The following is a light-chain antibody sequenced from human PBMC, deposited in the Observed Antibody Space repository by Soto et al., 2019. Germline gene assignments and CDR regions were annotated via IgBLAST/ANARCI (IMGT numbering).Light chain of an antibody. Sequence: IVMTQSPATLPVSPGERATLSCRTSQSVNSHLAWYQHKPGQAPRLLIYGASSRATGIPTRFSGSGSGTEFTLTIDSLEPEDFAVYYCQQRSNWPSWTFGQGTKVEIK. CDR3: QQRSNWPSWT. CDR1: QSVNSH. J-gene: IGKJ1*01. CDR2: GAS. V-gene: IGKV3-15*01.